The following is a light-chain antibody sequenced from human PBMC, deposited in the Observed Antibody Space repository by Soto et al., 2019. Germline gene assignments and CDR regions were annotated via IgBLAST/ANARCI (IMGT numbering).Light chain of an antibody. CDR1: QSINTF. Sequence: DIQVTQSPSSLSASVGDRFTITCRASQSINTFLNWYQQRPGKAPNLLIYGASNLQSGVPSRFSGSGSGTDFTLTISSLQPEDFATYYCQQRKDYPLTFGGGTTGDIK. CDR3: QQRKDYPLT. V-gene: IGKV1-39*01. CDR2: GAS. J-gene: IGKJ4*01.